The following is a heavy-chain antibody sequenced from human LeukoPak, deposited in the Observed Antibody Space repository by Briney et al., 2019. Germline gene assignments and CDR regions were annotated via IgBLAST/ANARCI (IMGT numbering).Heavy chain of an antibody. J-gene: IGHJ4*02. CDR1: GFTFSKSP. CDR2: ISDSGGDT. D-gene: IGHD3-22*01. V-gene: IGHV3-23*01. Sequence: GGSLRLSCAASGFTFSKSPMTWVRQALGKGLEWVSTISDSGGDTYHADSVKGRFTISRDNSKNTLYLQMNSLRAEDTAMYYCARDSETYDSSASTFEYWGQGTLVTVSS. CDR3: ARDSETYDSSASTFEY.